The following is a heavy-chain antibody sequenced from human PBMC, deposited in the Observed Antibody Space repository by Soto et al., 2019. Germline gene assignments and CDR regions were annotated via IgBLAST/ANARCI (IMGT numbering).Heavy chain of an antibody. Sequence: QVQLQESGPGLVKPSETLSLTCTVSGASISSYYWSWIRQSPGKGLEWIGYISYSGGTNYNPSLRGRVTISLDTSMNQFSLKLNSLTAEDTAMYYCARGERLGLDYWGQGTLVTVSS. CDR2: ISYSGGT. CDR3: ARGERLGLDY. V-gene: IGHV4-59*01. CDR1: GASISSYY. J-gene: IGHJ4*02. D-gene: IGHD6-19*01.